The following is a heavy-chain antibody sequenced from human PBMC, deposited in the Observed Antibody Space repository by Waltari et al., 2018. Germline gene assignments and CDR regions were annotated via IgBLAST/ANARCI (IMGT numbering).Heavy chain of an antibody. CDR2: IYTSGST. D-gene: IGHD6-19*01. CDR3: ARGPPPLGSGWNYYYYYYYMDV. V-gene: IGHV4-4*07. J-gene: IGHJ6*03. CDR1: GGSISSYY. Sequence: QVQLQESGPGLVKPSETLSLTCTVSGGSISSYYWSWIRQPAGKGLEWIGRIYTSGSTNYNPSLKSRVTMSVDTSKNQFSLKLSSVTAADTAVYYCARGPPPLGSGWNYYYYYYYMDVWGKGTTVTISS.